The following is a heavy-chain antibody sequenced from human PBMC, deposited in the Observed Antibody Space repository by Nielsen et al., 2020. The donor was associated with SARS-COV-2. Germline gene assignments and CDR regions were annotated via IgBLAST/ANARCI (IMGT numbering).Heavy chain of an antibody. J-gene: IGHJ6*02. CDR3: ARDLQYYGMDV. Sequence: GGSLRLSCVVSGFNIRGYWMTWVRQAPGKGLEWVGNIKLDGSEKYYVDSVKGRFTISRDNARNTLYLQMNSLRVEDTAVYYCARDLQYYGMDVWGQGTTVTVSS. CDR2: IKLDGSEK. V-gene: IGHV3-7*01. CDR1: GFNIRGYW.